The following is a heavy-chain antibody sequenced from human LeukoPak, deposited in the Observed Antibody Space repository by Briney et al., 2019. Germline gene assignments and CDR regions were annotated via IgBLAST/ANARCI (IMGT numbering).Heavy chain of an antibody. V-gene: IGHV3-74*01. CDR1: GFTFSSYW. D-gene: IGHD1-26*01. Sequence: GGSLRLSCTASGFTFSSYWMHWVRQVPGKGLVWVSRINGDGSSTSYADSVKGRFTISRDNAKNTLYLQMDSLRAEDTAVYYCARDPTSSWETAFDIWGQGTMVTVSS. CDR3: ARDPTSSWETAFDI. J-gene: IGHJ3*02. CDR2: INGDGSST.